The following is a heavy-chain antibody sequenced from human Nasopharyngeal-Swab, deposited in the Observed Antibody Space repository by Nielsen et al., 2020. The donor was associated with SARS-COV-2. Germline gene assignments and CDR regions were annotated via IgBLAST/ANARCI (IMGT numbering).Heavy chain of an antibody. D-gene: IGHD3-3*01. CDR2: ISSSSSYI. J-gene: IGHJ6*02. CDR3: ARDLSTGYYDFWSGYSNYYYYYGMDV. V-gene: IGHV3-21*01. Sequence: WIRQPPGKGLEWVSSISSSSSYIYYADSVKGRFTISRDSAKNSLYLQMNSLRAEDTAVYYCARDLSTGYYDFWSGYSNYYYYYGMDVWGQGTTVTVSS.